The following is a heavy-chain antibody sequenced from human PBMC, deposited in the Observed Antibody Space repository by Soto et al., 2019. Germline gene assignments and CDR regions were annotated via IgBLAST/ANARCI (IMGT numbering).Heavy chain of an antibody. J-gene: IGHJ6*02. CDR3: ARTSGFNSYYYYGMDV. D-gene: IGHD3-3*01. CDR1: GFTFSSYE. Sequence: GGSLRLSCAASGFTFSSYEMNWVRQAPGKGLEWVSYISSSGSTIYYADSVKGRFTISRDNAKNSLYLQMNSLRAEDTAVYYCARTSGFNSYYYYGMDVWGQGTTVTVSS. CDR2: ISSSGSTI. V-gene: IGHV3-48*03.